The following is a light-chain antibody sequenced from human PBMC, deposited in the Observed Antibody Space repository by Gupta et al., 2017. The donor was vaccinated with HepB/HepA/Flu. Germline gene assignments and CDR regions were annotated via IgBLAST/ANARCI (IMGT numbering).Light chain of an antibody. V-gene: IGKV3-20*01. CDR2: GVS. CDR1: QSVITNY. Sequence: EVVLTQSPGTLSLSPGERAIVSCRASQSVITNYIGWYQQKPGQVSRLLIYGVSRRATGTPDRFSGSGSGTDFTLTISRLEPEDFAVYYCQYFDSSSLTFGGGTKVE. CDR3: QYFDSSSLT. J-gene: IGKJ4*01.